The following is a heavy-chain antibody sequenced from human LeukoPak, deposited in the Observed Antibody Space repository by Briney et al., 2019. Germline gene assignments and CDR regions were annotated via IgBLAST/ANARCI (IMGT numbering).Heavy chain of an antibody. Sequence: GGSLRLSCAASGFTFSSSTMTWVRQAPGKGLEWVSAIRGSGDDTYYADSVKGRFTVSRDNSKNTLYLQMNSLRAEDTALYYCAKDLNTLIVVGPISYGMDVWGQGTTVTVS. J-gene: IGHJ6*02. CDR3: AKDLNTLIVVGPISYGMDV. V-gene: IGHV3-23*01. D-gene: IGHD3-22*01. CDR2: IRGSGDDT. CDR1: GFTFSSST.